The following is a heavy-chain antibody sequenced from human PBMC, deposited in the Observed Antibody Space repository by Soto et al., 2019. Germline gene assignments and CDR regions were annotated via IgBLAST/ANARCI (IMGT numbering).Heavy chain of an antibody. J-gene: IGHJ4*02. D-gene: IGHD6-6*01. CDR1: GGSISTYY. CDR2: IYYSGST. CDR3: AGLPRAAPYTYFDY. V-gene: IGHV4-59*08. Sequence: SETLSLTCTVSGGSISTYYWSWIRQPPGKGLEWVGYIYYSGSTNYNPSLKSRVTISVDTSKNQFSLKLNSVTAADTAIYYCAGLPRAAPYTYFDYWGQGTLVTVSS.